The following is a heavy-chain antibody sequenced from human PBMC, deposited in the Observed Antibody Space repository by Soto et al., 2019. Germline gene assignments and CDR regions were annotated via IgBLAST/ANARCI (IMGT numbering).Heavy chain of an antibody. CDR3: ARNYDFWSGVPFDL. Sequence: ASVKVSCKASGYTFTSYGISWVRQAPGQGLEWMGWISAYNGNTDYAQKLQGRVTMTTDTSTSTAYMELRSLRSDDTAVYYCARNYDFWSGVPFDLWRQGTMVTVSS. CDR2: ISAYNGNT. D-gene: IGHD3-3*01. J-gene: IGHJ3*01. V-gene: IGHV1-18*01. CDR1: GYTFTSYG.